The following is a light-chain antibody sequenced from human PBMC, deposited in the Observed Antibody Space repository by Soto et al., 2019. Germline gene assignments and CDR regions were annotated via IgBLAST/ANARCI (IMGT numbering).Light chain of an antibody. CDR3: QQSYSTPPT. CDR2: AAS. J-gene: IGKJ1*01. Sequence: IQMTQSPSSLSASVGDRVTITCRASQSIISYLNWYQQTPGKAPKVLIYAASSLQSGVPSRFSGSGSGTDFTLTISSLQPEDFATYYCQQSYSTPPTFGQGTKVDIK. V-gene: IGKV1-39*01. CDR1: QSIISY.